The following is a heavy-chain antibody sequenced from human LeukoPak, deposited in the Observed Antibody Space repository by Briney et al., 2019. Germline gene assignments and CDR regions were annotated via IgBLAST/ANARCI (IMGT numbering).Heavy chain of an antibody. CDR3: ARTGHSSGWSAYFDY. D-gene: IGHD6-19*01. Sequence: GSLRLSCAASGFTFSSYWMSWVRQAPGQGLEWVANIKQAGSEKYYVDSVKGRFTISRDNAKNSLYLQMNRLRAEDTAVYYCARTGHSSGWSAYFDYWGQGTLVTVSS. J-gene: IGHJ4*02. CDR2: IKQAGSEK. V-gene: IGHV3-7*01. CDR1: GFTFSSYW.